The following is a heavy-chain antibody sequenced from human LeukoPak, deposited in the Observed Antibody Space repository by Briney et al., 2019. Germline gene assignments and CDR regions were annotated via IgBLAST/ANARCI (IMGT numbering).Heavy chain of an antibody. CDR3: ARDARGYSGYLDY. D-gene: IGHD5-12*01. V-gene: IGHV3-48*01. Sequence: PGGSLRVSCAASGFTFSNYSMNWVRQAPGKGLEWVSYISRSSSTIYYADSVKGRFTISRDNAKNSLYLQMNSLRAEDTAVYYCARDARGYSGYLDYWGQGTLVTVSS. J-gene: IGHJ4*02. CDR1: GFTFSNYS. CDR2: ISRSSSTI.